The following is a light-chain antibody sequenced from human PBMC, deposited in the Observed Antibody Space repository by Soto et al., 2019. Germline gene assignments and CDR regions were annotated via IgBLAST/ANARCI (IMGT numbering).Light chain of an antibody. Sequence: QSVLTQPPSVSGAPGQRVTISCTGSSSNIGAGYDVHWYQQLPGTAPKLLIYGNSNRPSGVPDRFSGSKSGTSASLASTGLQAEDEADYCCQSYDSSLSGNVVFGGGTKLTVL. CDR1: SSNIGAGYD. V-gene: IGLV1-40*01. J-gene: IGLJ2*01. CDR2: GNS. CDR3: QSYDSSLSGNVV.